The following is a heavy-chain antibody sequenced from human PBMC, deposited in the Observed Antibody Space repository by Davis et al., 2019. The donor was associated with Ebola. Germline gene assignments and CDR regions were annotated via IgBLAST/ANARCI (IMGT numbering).Heavy chain of an antibody. CDR2: ISAYNGNT. Sequence: AASVKVSCKASGYTFKNYAISWVRQAPGQGLEWMGWISAYNGNTNYAQILQGRVTMTTDTSTGTAYMELRSLRSDDTAVYSCARVRPGTADYGDYFDYWGQGTLVTVSS. D-gene: IGHD4-17*01. V-gene: IGHV1-18*01. CDR1: GYTFKNYA. J-gene: IGHJ4*02. CDR3: ARVRPGTADYGDYFDY.